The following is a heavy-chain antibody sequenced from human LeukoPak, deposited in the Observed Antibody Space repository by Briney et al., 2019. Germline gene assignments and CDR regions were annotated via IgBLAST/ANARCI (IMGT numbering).Heavy chain of an antibody. Sequence: SETLSLTCTVSGGSISSYYWSWIRQPAGKGLEWIGRIYTSGSTNYNPSLKSRVTMSVDTSKNQFSLKLSSVTAADTAVYYCARDIVVVPAAMRGIGYYYYYYMDVWGKGTTVTISS. J-gene: IGHJ6*03. V-gene: IGHV4-4*07. D-gene: IGHD2-2*01. CDR1: GGSISSYY. CDR2: IYTSGST. CDR3: ARDIVVVPAAMRGIGYYYYYYMDV.